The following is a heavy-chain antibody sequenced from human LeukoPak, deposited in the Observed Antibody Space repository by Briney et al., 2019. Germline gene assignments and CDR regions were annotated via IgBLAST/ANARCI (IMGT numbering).Heavy chain of an antibody. CDR2: IYYSGST. V-gene: IGHV4-39*01. CDR1: GGSISSSSYY. J-gene: IGHJ4*02. CDR3: ARQTYYYDSSGSRLDY. Sequence: SETLSLTCTVSGGSISSSSYYWGWIRQPPGKGLEWIGSIYYSGSTYYNPPLKSRVTISVDTSKNQFSLKLSSVTAADTAVYYCARQTYYYDSSGSRLDYWGQGTLVTVSS. D-gene: IGHD3-22*01.